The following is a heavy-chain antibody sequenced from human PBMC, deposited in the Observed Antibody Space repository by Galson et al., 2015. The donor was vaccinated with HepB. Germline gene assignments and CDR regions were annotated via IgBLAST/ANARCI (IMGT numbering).Heavy chain of an antibody. J-gene: IGHJ4*02. CDR2: ISSNRGNT. D-gene: IGHD4-23*01. CDR1: GFTFSSYA. Sequence: SLRLSCAASGFTFSSYAMHWVRQAPGKGLECIASISSNRGNTYYADSVKGRFTISRDNSKNTLYLQMSSLRAKDTAVYYCVKDTTMVTTEFDYWGQGTLVTVSS. V-gene: IGHV3-64D*06. CDR3: VKDTTMVTTEFDY.